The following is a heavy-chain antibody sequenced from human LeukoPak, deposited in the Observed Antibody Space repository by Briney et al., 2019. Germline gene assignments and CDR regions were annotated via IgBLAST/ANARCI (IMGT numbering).Heavy chain of an antibody. CDR2: ISSSSSYI. Sequence: GGSLRLSCAASGFTFNSYTMNWVRQAPGKGLEWVSSISSSSSYIYQADSAKGRFTVSRDNAKNSLYLQMNILRAEDTAVYYCTTIAAVTHGLWGQGTLVTVSS. CDR1: GFTFNSYT. V-gene: IGHV3-21*01. D-gene: IGHD2-21*02. CDR3: TTIAAVTHGL. J-gene: IGHJ4*02.